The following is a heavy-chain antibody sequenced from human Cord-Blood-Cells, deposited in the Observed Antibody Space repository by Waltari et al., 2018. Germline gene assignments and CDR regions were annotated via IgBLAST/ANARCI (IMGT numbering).Heavy chain of an antibody. V-gene: IGHV3-30*03. CDR3: TYFDY. Sequence: QVQLVESGGGVVQPGRSLSLSCAASGFTFSSYGMHWVRQAPGKGLEWVAVISYDGSNKYYADSVKGRFTISRDNSKNTLYLQMNSLRAEDTAVYYCTYFDYWGQGTLVTVSS. J-gene: IGHJ4*02. CDR1: GFTFSSYG. CDR2: ISYDGSNK.